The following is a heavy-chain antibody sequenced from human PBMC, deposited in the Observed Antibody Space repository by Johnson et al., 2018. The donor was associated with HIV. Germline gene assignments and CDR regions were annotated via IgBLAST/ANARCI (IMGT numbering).Heavy chain of an antibody. CDR3: AREGEPDGFDI. CDR2: IKEDVSEK. D-gene: IGHD3-16*01. Sequence: VQLVESGGGLVQPGGSLRLSYAASGFTFSSYWMNWVRQAPGKGLEWVANIKEDVSEKYYVDSVRGRFTISRDNAKNSLYLQMNSLRAEDTAVYYCAREGEPDGFDIWGQGTMVTVSS. V-gene: IGHV3-7*01. J-gene: IGHJ3*02. CDR1: GFTFSSYW.